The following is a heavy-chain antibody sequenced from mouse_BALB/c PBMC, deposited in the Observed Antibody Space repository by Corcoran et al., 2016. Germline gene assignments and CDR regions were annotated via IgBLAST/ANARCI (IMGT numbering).Heavy chain of an antibody. CDR1: GFNIKDTY. V-gene: IGHV14-3*02. D-gene: IGHD4-1*01. Sequence: EVQLQQSGAELVKPGASVKLSCTASGFNIKDTYMHWVKQRPEQGLEWIGRIDPANGNTKYDPKFQGKVTITADTSSNTAYLQLSSLTSEDIAVYYCANWDWYFDVWGAGTTVTVSS. CDR2: IDPANGNT. CDR3: ANWDWYFDV. J-gene: IGHJ1*01.